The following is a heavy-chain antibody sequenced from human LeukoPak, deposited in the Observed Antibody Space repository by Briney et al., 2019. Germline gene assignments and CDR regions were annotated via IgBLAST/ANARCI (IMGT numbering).Heavy chain of an antibody. V-gene: IGHV4-31*03. CDR1: GGSISSGDYY. CDR3: GRAGFTDFYDSSGYYCKWFDP. D-gene: IGHD3-22*01. CDR2: IYYSGST. J-gene: IGHJ5*02. Sequence: SETLSLTCTVSGGSISSGDYYWSWIRQHPGKGLEWIGYIYYSGSTYYNPSLKSRVTISVDTSKNQFSLKLSSVTAADTAVYYCGRAGFTDFYDSSGYYCKWFDPWGQGTLVTVSS.